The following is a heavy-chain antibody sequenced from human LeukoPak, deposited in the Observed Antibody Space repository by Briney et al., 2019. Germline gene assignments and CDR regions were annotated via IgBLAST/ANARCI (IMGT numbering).Heavy chain of an antibody. CDR2: IRYDGSNK. D-gene: IGHD2-15*01. V-gene: IGHV3-30*02. CDR1: GFTFSSYG. J-gene: IGHJ5*02. Sequence: PGGSLRLSCAASGFTFSSYGMHWVRQAPGKGLEWVAFIRYDGSNKHYADSVKGRFTISRDNSKNTLYLQMNSLRAEDTAVYYCAKDLLPDNWFDPWGQGTLVTVSS. CDR3: AKDLLPDNWFDP.